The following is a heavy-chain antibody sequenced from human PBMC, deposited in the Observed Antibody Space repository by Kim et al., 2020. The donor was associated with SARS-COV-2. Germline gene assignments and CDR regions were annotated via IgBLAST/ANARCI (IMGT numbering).Heavy chain of an antibody. D-gene: IGHD6-19*01. CDR3: ARFIAVAGTNYFDY. J-gene: IGHJ4*02. Sequence: NPSRKSLVTISVDTSKNQFSLKLSSVTAADTGVYYCARFIAVAGTNYFDYWGQGTLVTVSS. V-gene: IGHV4-31*01.